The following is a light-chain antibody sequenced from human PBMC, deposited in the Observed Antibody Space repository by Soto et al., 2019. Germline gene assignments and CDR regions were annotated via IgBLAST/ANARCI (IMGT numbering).Light chain of an antibody. Sequence: DIQLTQSPSFVSASEGDRVTIACRASQGITNLLAWYQQKPGRAPKLLISFASSLDSEVPSRFSGSGSGTEFILTLSSLQPEDTATYYCQQFNSYPRTFGQGTKVEIK. V-gene: IGKV1-9*01. J-gene: IGKJ1*01. CDR1: QGITNL. CDR2: FAS. CDR3: QQFNSYPRT.